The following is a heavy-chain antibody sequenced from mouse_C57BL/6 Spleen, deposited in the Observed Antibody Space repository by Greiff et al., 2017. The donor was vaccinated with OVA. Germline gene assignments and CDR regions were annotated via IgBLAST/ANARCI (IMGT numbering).Heavy chain of an antibody. V-gene: IGHV1-42*01. Sequence: EVQLQQSRPELVKPGASVKISCKASGYSFTGYYMNWVKQSPEKSLEWIGEINPSTGGTTYNQKFKAKATLTVDKSSSTAYMQLKSLTSEDSAVYYCATRQLRLQFAYWGQGTLVTVSA. J-gene: IGHJ3*01. CDR3: ATRQLRLQFAY. CDR2: INPSTGGT. CDR1: GYSFTGYY. D-gene: IGHD3-2*02.